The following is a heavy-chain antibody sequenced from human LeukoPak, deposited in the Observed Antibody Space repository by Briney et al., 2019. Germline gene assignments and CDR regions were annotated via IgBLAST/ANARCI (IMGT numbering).Heavy chain of an antibody. CDR2: IIPIFGTA. CDR3: ARVQEYSYGYDY. D-gene: IGHD5-18*01. V-gene: IGHV1-69*06. Sequence: ASVKVSCKASGGTFSSYAISWVRQAPGQGLEWMGGIIPIFGTANYAQKFQGRVTITADKSTSTAYMELSSLRSEDTAVYYCARVQEYSYGYDYWGQGTLVTVSS. J-gene: IGHJ4*02. CDR1: GGTFSSYA.